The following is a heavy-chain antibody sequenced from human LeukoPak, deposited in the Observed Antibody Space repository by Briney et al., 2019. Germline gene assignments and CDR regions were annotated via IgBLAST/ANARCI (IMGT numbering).Heavy chain of an antibody. CDR3: ARGVTMIVVVIHDWYFDL. CDR1: GGSISSSSYY. J-gene: IGHJ2*01. CDR2: IYYSGST. D-gene: IGHD3-22*01. V-gene: IGHV4-39*01. Sequence: SETPSLTCTVSGGSISSSSYYWGWIRQPPGKGLEWIGSIYYSGSTYYNPSLKSRVTISVDTSKNQFSLKLTSVTAADTAVYYCARGVTMIVVVIHDWYFDLWGRGTLVTVSS.